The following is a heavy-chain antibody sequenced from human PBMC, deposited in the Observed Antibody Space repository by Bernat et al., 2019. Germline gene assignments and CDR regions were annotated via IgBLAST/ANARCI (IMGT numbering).Heavy chain of an antibody. CDR2: TSAAGT. CDR1: GFIFKNYA. V-gene: IGHV3-23*01. Sequence: EVQLLESGGGLVQPGGSLRLSCAASGFIFKNYAFNWVRQAPGKGLEWVSSTSAAGTHYADSLQGRFTISRDNSRNTLFLQMNSLRVEDTAVYYCARGTMLQAHGLDVWGQGTTVTVSS. CDR3: ARGTMLQAHGLDV. J-gene: IGHJ6*02. D-gene: IGHD2-2*01.